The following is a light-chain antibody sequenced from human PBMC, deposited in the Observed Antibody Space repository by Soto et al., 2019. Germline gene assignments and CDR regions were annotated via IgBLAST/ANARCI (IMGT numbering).Light chain of an antibody. CDR2: KAS. J-gene: IGKJ2*03. CDR3: QQYNSYPYS. V-gene: IGKV1-5*03. Sequence: FQMTQSPSTLSASVEDRVSITCRASQTIFSWLAWYQQKPGKAPKLLIYKASSLESGVPSRYSGSGSGTEFTLTISGLQPDDFATYFCQQYNSYPYSFGQGTKLEIK. CDR1: QTIFSW.